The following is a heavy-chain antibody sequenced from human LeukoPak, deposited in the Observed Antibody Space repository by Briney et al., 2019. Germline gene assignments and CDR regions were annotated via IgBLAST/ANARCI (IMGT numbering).Heavy chain of an antibody. Sequence: GASVKVSCKASGYTFTGYYMHWVRQAPGQGLEWMGWINPNTGGINYAQKFQGRVTMTRDTSIRTAYMELSRLISDDTAMYYCARGLSGYYSDAFDIWGQGTMVTVSS. V-gene: IGHV1-2*02. J-gene: IGHJ3*02. D-gene: IGHD3-22*01. CDR1: GYTFTGYY. CDR2: INPNTGGI. CDR3: ARGLSGYYSDAFDI.